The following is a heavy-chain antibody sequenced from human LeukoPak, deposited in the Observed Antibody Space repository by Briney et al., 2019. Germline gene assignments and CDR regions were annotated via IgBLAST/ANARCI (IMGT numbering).Heavy chain of an antibody. J-gene: IGHJ4*02. CDR1: GFTFSSYA. D-gene: IGHD2-15*01. V-gene: IGHV3-23*01. CDR2: ISGSGGST. CDR3: AKSTPRYCSGGSCDFDY. Sequence: GGSLRLSCAASGFTFSSYAMSWVRQAPGNGLEWVSAISGSGGSTYYADSVKGRFTISRDNSKNTLYLQMNSLRAEDTAVYYCAKSTPRYCSGGSCDFDYWGQGTLVTVSS.